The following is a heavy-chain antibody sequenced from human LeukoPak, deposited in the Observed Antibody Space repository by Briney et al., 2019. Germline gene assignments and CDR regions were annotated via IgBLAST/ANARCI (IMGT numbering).Heavy chain of an antibody. CDR3: ARDSGGDAYNDYFDC. D-gene: IGHD5-24*01. J-gene: IGHJ4*02. Sequence: GGSLRLSCAASGFAFSTYAMHWVSQAPGKELEYVSAISSNGGSTYYANSVKGRFTISRDNSKNTLFLQMGSLRAEDMAVYYCARDSGGDAYNDYFDCWGQGTLVTVSS. CDR1: GFAFSTYA. V-gene: IGHV3-64*01. CDR2: ISSNGGST.